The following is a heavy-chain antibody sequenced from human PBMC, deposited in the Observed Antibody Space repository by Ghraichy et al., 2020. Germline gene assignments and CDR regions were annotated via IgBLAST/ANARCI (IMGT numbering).Heavy chain of an antibody. CDR2: IWYDGSNK. V-gene: IGHV3-33*01. CDR3: ATDSSSSRANYYYYYYMDV. Sequence: GALRLSCAASGFTFSSYGMHWVRQAPGKGLEWVAVIWYDGSNKYYADSVKGRFTISRDNSKNTLYLQMNSLRAEDTAVYYCATDSSSSRANYYYYYYMDVWGKGTTVTVSS. CDR1: GFTFSSYG. J-gene: IGHJ6*03. D-gene: IGHD6-6*01.